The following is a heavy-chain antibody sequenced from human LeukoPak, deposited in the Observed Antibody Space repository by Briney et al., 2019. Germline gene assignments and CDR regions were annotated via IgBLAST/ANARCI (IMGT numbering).Heavy chain of an antibody. CDR1: GGTFSRYA. Sequence: SVKVSCKASGGTFSRYATSWVRQAPGQGLEWMGGIIPMFGIANYAQKFQGRVTITADESTSTAYMELSSLRSEDTAVYYCARDRPYTGGWRGFDYWGQGTLVTVSS. CDR3: ARDRPYTGGWRGFDY. CDR2: IIPMFGIA. D-gene: IGHD6-19*01. V-gene: IGHV1-69*13. J-gene: IGHJ4*02.